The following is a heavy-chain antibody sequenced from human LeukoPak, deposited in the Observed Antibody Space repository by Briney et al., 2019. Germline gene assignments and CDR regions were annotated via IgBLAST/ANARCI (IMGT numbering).Heavy chain of an antibody. V-gene: IGHV3-23*01. CDR3: AREDYSQAYFDY. D-gene: IGHD4-11*01. CDR1: GFTFSSYA. Sequence: GSLRLSCVASGFTFSSYATNWVRQAPGKGLEWVSGISGSGGSTYYADSVKGRFTISRDNSKNTLYLQMNSLRAEDTAVYYCAREDYSQAYFDYWGQGTLVTVSS. J-gene: IGHJ4*02. CDR2: ISGSGGST.